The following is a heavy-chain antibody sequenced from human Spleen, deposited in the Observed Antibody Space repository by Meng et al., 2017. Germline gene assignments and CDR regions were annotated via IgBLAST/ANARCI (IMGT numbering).Heavy chain of an antibody. V-gene: IGHV7-4-1*02. D-gene: IGHD2-15*01. CDR3: ARATGYCSGGTCYCSH. CDR2: INTNTGHP. J-gene: IGHJ4*02. CDR1: GYTFISYG. Sequence: ASVKVSCKASGYTFISYGIIGVRQAPGQGLEWMGWINTNTGHPTYAQGFTGRFVFSLDTSVSTAYLQISSLTAEDTAVYYCARATGYCSGGTCYCSHWGQGTLVTVSS.